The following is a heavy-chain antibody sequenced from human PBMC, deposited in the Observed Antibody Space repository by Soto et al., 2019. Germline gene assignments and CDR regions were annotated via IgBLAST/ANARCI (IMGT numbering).Heavy chain of an antibody. CDR1: GGSISSGGYY. J-gene: IGHJ4*02. Sequence: PSETLSLTCTVSGGSISSGGYYWSWIRQHPGKGLEWIGYISYSGSTFYNPSLKSRVTISVDTSKNQFSLKLSSVTAADTAAYYCARGPRDGFDYWGQGTLVTVSS. V-gene: IGHV4-31*03. CDR3: ARGPRDGFDY. CDR2: ISYSGST.